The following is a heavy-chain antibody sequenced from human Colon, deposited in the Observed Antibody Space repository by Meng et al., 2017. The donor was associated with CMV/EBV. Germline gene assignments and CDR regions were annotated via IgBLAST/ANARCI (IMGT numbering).Heavy chain of an antibody. Sequence: GGSLRLSCAASGFTFDDYGMSWVRQAPGKGLEWVSAINWDGGSTGYADSVKGRFTISRDNAKNSLYLQMDSLRAEDTAVYYCARGGVDTALVSGDWGQGTLVTVSS. J-gene: IGHJ4*02. CDR1: GFTFDDYG. CDR3: ARGGVDTALVSGD. V-gene: IGHV3-20*04. D-gene: IGHD5-18*01. CDR2: INWDGGST.